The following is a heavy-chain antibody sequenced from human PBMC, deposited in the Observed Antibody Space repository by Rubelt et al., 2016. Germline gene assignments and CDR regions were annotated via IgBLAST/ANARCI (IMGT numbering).Heavy chain of an antibody. CDR2: IRSKAYGGTT. CDR1: GFTFSSYG. J-gene: IGHJ3*01. CDR3: TRAPYSGYADY. Sequence: VQLVESGGGVVQPGRSLRLSCAASGFTFSSYGMHWVRQAPGKGLEWVGFIRSKAYGGTTEYAASVKGRFTISRDDSKSIAYLQMNSLKTEDTAVYYCTRAPYSGYADYWGQGTMVTVSS. D-gene: IGHD5-12*01. V-gene: IGHV3-49*04.